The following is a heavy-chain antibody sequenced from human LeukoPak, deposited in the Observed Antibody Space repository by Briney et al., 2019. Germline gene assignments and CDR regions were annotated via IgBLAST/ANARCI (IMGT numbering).Heavy chain of an antibody. CDR2: NSGGSS. V-gene: IGHV3-23*01. J-gene: IGHJ4*02. D-gene: IGHD2-2*01. CDR1: GFTFSTYG. Sequence: PGGSLRLSCAASGFTFSTYGVYWVRQAPGKGLEWVSSNSGGSSYYADSVKGRFTISRDNSKNTLYLQMNSLRAGDTAVYYCAEDLGSSRWVIDYWGQGTLVTVSS. CDR3: AEDLGSSRWVIDY.